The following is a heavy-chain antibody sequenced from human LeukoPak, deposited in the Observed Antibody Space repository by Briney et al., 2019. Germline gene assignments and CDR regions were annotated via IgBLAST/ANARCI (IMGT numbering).Heavy chain of an antibody. V-gene: IGHV1-2*02. CDR2: INPNSGGT. CDR3: ARDLGPPAPFDY. CDR1: GYTFTGYY. J-gene: IGHJ4*02. Sequence: ASVKVSCTASGYTFTGYYMHWVRQAPGQGLEWMGWINPNSGGTNYAQKFQGRVTMTRDTSISTAYMELSRLRSDDTAVYYCARDLGPPAPFDYWGQGTLVTVSS. D-gene: IGHD1-26*01.